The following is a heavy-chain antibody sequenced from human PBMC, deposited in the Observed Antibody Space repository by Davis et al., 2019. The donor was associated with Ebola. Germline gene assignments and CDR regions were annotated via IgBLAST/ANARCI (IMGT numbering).Heavy chain of an antibody. CDR2: ISGSGGST. D-gene: IGHD2-2*01. V-gene: IGHV3-23*01. Sequence: PGGSLRLSCVASGFTFSSYGMSWVRQAPGKGLEWVAIISGSGGSTHYVDSVKGRFTISRDNSKNSLYLQMNSLRAEDTAVYYCARGGSPAMFKGVDEWGQGTLVTVAS. J-gene: IGHJ4*02. CDR3: ARGGSPAMFKGVDE. CDR1: GFTFSSYG.